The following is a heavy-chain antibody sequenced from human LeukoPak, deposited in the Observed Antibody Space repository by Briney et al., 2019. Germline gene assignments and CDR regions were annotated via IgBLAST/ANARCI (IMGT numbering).Heavy chain of an antibody. CDR1: GFTFSSSG. CDR2: ILYNGSNK. D-gene: IGHD2-15*01. CDR3: ARAGGYCSGGSCYRGYSWFDP. V-gene: IGHV3-33*01. Sequence: GGSLRLSCAASGFTFSSSGMHWFRQAPGKGLEWVAVILYNGSNKYYADSVKGRFTISRDNSKNTLYLQMNSLRVEDTAVYYCARAGGYCSGGSCYRGYSWFDPWGQGTPVTVSS. J-gene: IGHJ5*02.